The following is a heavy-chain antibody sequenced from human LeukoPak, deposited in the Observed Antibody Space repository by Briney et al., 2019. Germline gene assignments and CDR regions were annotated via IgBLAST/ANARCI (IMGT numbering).Heavy chain of an antibody. V-gene: IGHV3-23*01. CDR3: AKTGSSSWYTFDY. D-gene: IGHD6-13*01. Sequence: GGSLRLSCAASGFTFSTYAMSWVRQAPGKGLEWVSAISGSGGSTYYADSVKGRFTISRDNFKNTLYLQVNSLRAEDTAVYYGAKTGSSSWYTFDYWGQGTLVTVSS. CDR2: ISGSGGST. CDR1: GFTFSTYA. J-gene: IGHJ4*02.